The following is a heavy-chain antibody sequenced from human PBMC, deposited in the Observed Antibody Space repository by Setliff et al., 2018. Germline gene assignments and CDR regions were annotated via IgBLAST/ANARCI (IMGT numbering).Heavy chain of an antibody. CDR3: ARWVPENWFDP. V-gene: IGHV4-59*01. CDR1: GGSISSYY. J-gene: IGHJ5*02. Sequence: SETLSLTCTVSGGSISSYYWSWIRQLPGKGLEWIGYIYYSGSTNYNPSLKSRVTISVDTSKNQFSLKLSSVTAADTAVYYCARWVPENWFDPWGQGTLVTVSS. CDR2: IYYSGST.